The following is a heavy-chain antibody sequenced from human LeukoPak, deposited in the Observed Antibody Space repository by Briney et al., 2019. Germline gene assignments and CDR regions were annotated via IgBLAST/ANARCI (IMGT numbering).Heavy chain of an antibody. V-gene: IGHV1-69*01. CDR3: AREVRELPTDRYFDY. CDR2: IIPIFGTA. J-gene: IGHJ4*02. D-gene: IGHD1-26*01. Sequence: ASVKVSCKASGGTFSSYAISWVRQAPGQGLEWMGGIIPIFGTANYAQKFQGRVTITADESTSTAYMELSSLRSEDTAVYYCAREVRELPTDRYFDYWGQGTLVTVSS. CDR1: GGTFSSYA.